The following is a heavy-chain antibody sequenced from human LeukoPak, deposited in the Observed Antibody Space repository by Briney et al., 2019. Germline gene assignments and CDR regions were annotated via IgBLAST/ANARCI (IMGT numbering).Heavy chain of an antibody. CDR2: ISSSSSTI. V-gene: IGHV3-48*02. J-gene: IGHJ4*02. Sequence: GGSLRLSCAASGFTFSSYSMNWVRQAPGKGLEWVSYISSSSSTIYYADSVKGRFTISRDNAKNSLYLRMNSLRDEDTAVYYCARDRGGSYYGSPYYFDYWGQGTLVTVSS. D-gene: IGHD1-26*01. CDR1: GFTFSSYS. CDR3: ARDRGGSYYGSPYYFDY.